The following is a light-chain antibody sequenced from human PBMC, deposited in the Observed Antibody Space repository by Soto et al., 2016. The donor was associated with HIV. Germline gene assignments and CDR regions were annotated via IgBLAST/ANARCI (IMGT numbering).Light chain of an antibody. CDR2: VAS. V-gene: IGKV1-NL1*01. CDR3: QQYYNTPLT. CDR1: QAIGNS. Sequence: DIQMTQSPSPLSASIGDRVTITCRASQAIGNSLAWYQQKPGKAPKVLVYVASRLETGVPSRFSGSGSGTDYTLTISSLQPEDFATYYCQQYYNTPLTFGGGTKVGIK. J-gene: IGKJ4*01.